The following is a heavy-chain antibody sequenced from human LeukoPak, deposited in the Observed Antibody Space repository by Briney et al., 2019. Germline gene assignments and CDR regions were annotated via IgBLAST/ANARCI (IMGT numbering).Heavy chain of an antibody. Sequence: PGGSLRLSCAASGFTFSAYGMHWVRQAPGKGLEWVAVISYDGINKYYADSVKGRFTISRDNAKHSLYLQMNSLRAEDTAVYYCARRTHPSYYYYGMDVWGQGTTVTVSS. V-gene: IGHV3-30*03. CDR3: ARRTHPSYYYYGMDV. CDR2: ISYDGINK. J-gene: IGHJ6*02. CDR1: GFTFSAYG.